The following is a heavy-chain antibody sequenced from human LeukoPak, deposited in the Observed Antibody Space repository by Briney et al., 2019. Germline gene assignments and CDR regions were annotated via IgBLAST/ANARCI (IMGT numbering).Heavy chain of an antibody. CDR1: GGSISSSSRY. CDR2: IYYSGST. Sequence: SETLSLTCTVSGGSISSSSRYWGWIRQPPGKGLEWIGSIYYSGSTYYNPSLKSRVTISVDTSKNQFSLKLSSVTAADTAVYYCARALGPYCSSTSCRIYYYYYMDVWGKGTTVTVSS. J-gene: IGHJ6*03. CDR3: ARALGPYCSSTSCRIYYYYYMDV. V-gene: IGHV4-39*07. D-gene: IGHD2-2*01.